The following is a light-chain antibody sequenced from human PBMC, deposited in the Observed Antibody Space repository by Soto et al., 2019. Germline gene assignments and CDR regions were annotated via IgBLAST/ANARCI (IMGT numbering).Light chain of an antibody. J-gene: IGKJ2*01. V-gene: IGKV3-15*01. Sequence: EIVMTQSPASLSVSPGDGATLSCRASQSVASNVAWYQQKPGQVPRLLIHGASTRAVGVPARFSGSRSGTDFTLTISSLQSEDFAVYYCQQYHNWPPQYTFSQGTKLQIK. CDR1: QSVASN. CDR2: GAS. CDR3: QQYHNWPPQYT.